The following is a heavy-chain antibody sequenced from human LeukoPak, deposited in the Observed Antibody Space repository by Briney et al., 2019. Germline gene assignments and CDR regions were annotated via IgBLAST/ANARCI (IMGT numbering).Heavy chain of an antibody. CDR2: MSSSSSYI. Sequence: GGSLRLSCAASGFTFSSCSMNWVRQAPGKGLEWVSSMSSSSSYIYYADSVKGRFTISRDNAKNSLYLQMNSLRAEDTAVYYCARDLTPSAFDIWGQGTMVTVSS. CDR3: ARDLTPSAFDI. D-gene: IGHD1-14*01. J-gene: IGHJ3*02. CDR1: GFTFSSCS. V-gene: IGHV3-21*01.